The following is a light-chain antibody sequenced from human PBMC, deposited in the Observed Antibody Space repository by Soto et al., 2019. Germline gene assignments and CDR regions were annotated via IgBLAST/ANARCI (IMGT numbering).Light chain of an antibody. V-gene: IGKV3-11*01. J-gene: IGKJ4*01. CDR2: DSS. Sequence: EIVLTQSPGTLSLSPGERATLSCRASQSVSSNLAWYRQKPGQAPRLLIYDSSNRAAGIPARFSGSGSGTDFTLTVSSLEPEDFVVYYCQQRSVWPTFGGGTKVDIK. CDR1: QSVSSN. CDR3: QQRSVWPT.